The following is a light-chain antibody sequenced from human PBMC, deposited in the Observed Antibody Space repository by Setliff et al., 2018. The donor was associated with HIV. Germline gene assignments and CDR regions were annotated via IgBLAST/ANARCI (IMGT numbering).Light chain of an antibody. CDR1: SSDVGAHNY. CDR3: QSFDDNNHWV. Sequence: QSALTQSRSVSGSPGQSVTISCTGTSSDVGAHNYVSWYQHHPGKAPKLMIYDVNKRPSGVPDRFSGSIDISSNSASLTIAGLETDDEADYYCQSFDDNNHWVFGGGTKVTVL. J-gene: IGLJ3*02. CDR2: DVN. V-gene: IGLV2-11*01.